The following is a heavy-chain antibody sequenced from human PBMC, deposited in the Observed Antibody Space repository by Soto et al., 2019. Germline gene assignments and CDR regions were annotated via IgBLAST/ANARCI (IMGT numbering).Heavy chain of an antibody. CDR2: INWNSETV. V-gene: IGHV3-9*01. CDR3: ARDQDLGGYDLRPMYGLDV. J-gene: IGHJ6*02. CDR1: GFTFDDYA. D-gene: IGHD5-12*01. Sequence: PGGSLRLSCATSGFTFDDYAMHWVRQIPGKGLEWVSGINWNSETVGYADSVNGRFTISRDRAKNSLYLQMTTLRPEDTALYFCARDQDLGGYDLRPMYGLDVWGQGTTVTVS.